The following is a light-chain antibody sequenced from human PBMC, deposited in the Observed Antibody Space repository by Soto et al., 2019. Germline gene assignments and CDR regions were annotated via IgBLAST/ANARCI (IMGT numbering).Light chain of an antibody. CDR3: QKYNSAPLT. CDR1: QAISNS. CDR2: AAS. Sequence: DIQLTQSPSSLSASVGDRVTITCRASQAISNSLAWYQQKPGELPKLLIYAASTLRSGVPSRFSGSGSGTDFTLTISGLQPEDVANYYCQKYNSAPLTFGGGT. J-gene: IGKJ4*01. V-gene: IGKV1-27*01.